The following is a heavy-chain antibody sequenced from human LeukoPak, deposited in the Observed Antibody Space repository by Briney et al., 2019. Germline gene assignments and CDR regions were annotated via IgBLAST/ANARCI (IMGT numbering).Heavy chain of an antibody. Sequence: SQTLSLTCAISGVSVSSNSAAWNWIRQSPSRGLEWLGRTYYRSKWYNDYAVSVKSRITINPDTSKNQFSLQLNSVTPEDTAVYYCARKTYYDGSGSYPFDPWGQGTLVTVSS. D-gene: IGHD3-10*01. CDR1: GVSVSSNSAA. V-gene: IGHV6-1*01. CDR3: ARKTYYDGSGSYPFDP. CDR2: TYYRSKWYN. J-gene: IGHJ5*02.